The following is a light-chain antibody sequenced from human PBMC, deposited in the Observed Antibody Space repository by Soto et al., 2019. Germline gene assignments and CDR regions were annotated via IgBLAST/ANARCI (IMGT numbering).Light chain of an antibody. CDR1: QSLLHSNGYNY. CDR2: LGS. Sequence: DIVMTQSPLSLPVTPGEPACISCRSIQSLLHSNGYNYLDWYLQRPGQSPQVLIYLGSNRASGVPDRFSGSGSGTDFTLKISRVEAEDVGVYYCMQPLQTPWTFGQGTRWIS. CDR3: MQPLQTPWT. V-gene: IGKV2-28*01. J-gene: IGKJ1*01.